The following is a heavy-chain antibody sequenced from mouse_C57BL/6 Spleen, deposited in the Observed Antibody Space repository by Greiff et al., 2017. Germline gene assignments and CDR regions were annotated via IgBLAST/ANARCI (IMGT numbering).Heavy chain of an antibody. Sequence: EVKLMESGAELVRPGASVKLSCTASGFNIKDDYMHWVKQRPEQGLGWMGWIDPENGDPEYASKFQGKATITADTPSNTAYLQLSSLTSEDTAVYYCTPPHYYGTGFAYWGQGTLVTVSA. V-gene: IGHV14-4*01. CDR3: TPPHYYGTGFAY. D-gene: IGHD1-1*01. CDR2: IDPENGDP. CDR1: GFNIKDDY. J-gene: IGHJ3*01.